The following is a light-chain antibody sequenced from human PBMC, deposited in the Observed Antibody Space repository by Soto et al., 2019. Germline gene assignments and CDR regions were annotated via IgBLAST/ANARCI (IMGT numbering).Light chain of an antibody. V-gene: IGKV1-5*03. J-gene: IGKJ5*01. CDR2: KAS. CDR1: QSMYSW. CDR3: QQYDTYPWT. Sequence: DIQMTQSPATLSASVGDRVTITCRASQSMYSWLAWYQQKPGKAPNLLIWKASNLESGVPSRFSGSGSGTEFTLTISSLQPDDFATYYCQQYDTYPWTFGQGTRLEI.